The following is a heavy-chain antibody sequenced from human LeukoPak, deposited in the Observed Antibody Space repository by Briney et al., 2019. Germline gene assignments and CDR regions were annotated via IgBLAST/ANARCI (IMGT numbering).Heavy chain of an antibody. V-gene: IGHV4-38-2*02. CDR3: ARETMVRGPDYENCWFDP. D-gene: IGHD3-10*01. J-gene: IGHJ5*02. CDR2: IYHSGST. Sequence: SQTLSLTCTVSGDSITKGSSYGGWIRQPRGKGLEWIESIYHSGSTYNNPSRKSRVTISVDTSKNQFSLKLSSVTAADTAVYYCARETMVRGPDYENCWFDPWGQGTLVTVSS. CDR1: GDSITKGSSY.